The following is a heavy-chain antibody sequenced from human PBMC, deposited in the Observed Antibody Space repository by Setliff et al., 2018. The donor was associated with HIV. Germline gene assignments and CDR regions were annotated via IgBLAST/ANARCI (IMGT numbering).Heavy chain of an antibody. CDR2: FIPILDIT. V-gene: IGHV1-69*10. CDR1: GDTSSTYA. CDR3: AGDYSPTFYYYDSSGTFDY. D-gene: IGHD3-22*01. J-gene: IGHJ4*02. Sequence: GASVKVSCKASGDTSSTYAINWVRQAPGQGLEWMGQFIPILDITNYAQKFQGRVTITADKSTNTMYMEMTSLTSEDTAVYYCAGDYSPTFYYYDSSGTFDYWGQGTLVTVSS.